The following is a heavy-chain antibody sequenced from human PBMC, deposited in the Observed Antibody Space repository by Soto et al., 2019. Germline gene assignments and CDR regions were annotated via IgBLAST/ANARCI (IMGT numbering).Heavy chain of an antibody. CDR1: GGSISGHY. Sequence: SETLSLTCTVSGGSISGHYWIWIRQSPGKGLEWIGYIFYTGSTNYNPSLKSRVTLSADTSKNQFSLRLSSVTAADTAVYYCARVGSSGWSPDYWGQGTLVTVSS. CDR3: ARVGSSGWSPDY. D-gene: IGHD6-19*01. CDR2: IFYTGST. J-gene: IGHJ4*02. V-gene: IGHV4-59*11.